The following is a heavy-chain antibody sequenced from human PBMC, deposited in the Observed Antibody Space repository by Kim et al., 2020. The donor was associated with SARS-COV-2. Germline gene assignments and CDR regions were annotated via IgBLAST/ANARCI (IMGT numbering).Heavy chain of an antibody. CDR1: GYAFSRYG. J-gene: IGHJ4*02. Sequence: ASVKVSCKASGYAFSRYGISWVRQAPGQGLEWMGWISGSNGYAKYSRNFEGRVTMTTDTSTSTAYMDLSSLTSDDTAVYYCAREDIVATLGADYRGQGTQDTVSS. D-gene: IGHD5-12*01. CDR2: ISGSNGYA. CDR3: AREDIVATLGADY. V-gene: IGHV1-18*01.